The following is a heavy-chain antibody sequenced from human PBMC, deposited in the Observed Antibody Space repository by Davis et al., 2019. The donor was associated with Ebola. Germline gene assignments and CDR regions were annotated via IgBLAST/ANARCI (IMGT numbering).Heavy chain of an antibody. CDR3: ARLFGVIPVFDY. V-gene: IGHV3-48*02. CDR2: ISSSSLTT. J-gene: IGHJ4*02. CDR1: GFTFSGSA. D-gene: IGHD3-3*01. Sequence: GESLKISCAASGFTFSGSALHWVRQAPGKGLEWLSYISSSSLTTYSADSVKGRFTVSRDNAKNSLYLEMNSLRDEDTAVYYCARLFGVIPVFDYWGQGTLVTVSS.